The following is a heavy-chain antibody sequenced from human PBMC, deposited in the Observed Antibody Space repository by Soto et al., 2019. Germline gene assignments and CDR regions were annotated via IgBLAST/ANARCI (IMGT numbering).Heavy chain of an antibody. CDR2: TRDKPNSYTT. D-gene: IGHD4-4*01. Sequence: PGGSLRLSCVASGFTLSDYYVDWVRQAQGKGLEWVGRTRDKPNSYTTEYAASVEGRFTISRDDSKNSLYLQLNSLKTEDTAVYYCGRGGYRHYSAYYYYALDVWGQGTTVTVSS. J-gene: IGHJ6*02. CDR1: GFTLSDYY. V-gene: IGHV3-72*01. CDR3: GRGGYRHYSAYYYYALDV.